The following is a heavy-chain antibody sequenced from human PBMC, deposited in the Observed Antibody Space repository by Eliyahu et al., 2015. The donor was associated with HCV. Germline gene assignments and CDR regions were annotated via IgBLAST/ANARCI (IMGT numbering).Heavy chain of an antibody. J-gene: IGHJ4*02. Sequence: EVQLLESGGGLVPPGGSLRLSCAASGFTFSSYAMTWVRQAPGKGLGWVAAVSGRGTSTYYADSVKGRFTISRDNSKNTLYLQINSLRADDTAVYYCVKDLVVLGYWGQGTLVTVSS. CDR2: VSGRGTST. V-gene: IGHV3-23*01. CDR1: GFTFSSYA. CDR3: VKDLVVLGY. D-gene: IGHD3-22*01.